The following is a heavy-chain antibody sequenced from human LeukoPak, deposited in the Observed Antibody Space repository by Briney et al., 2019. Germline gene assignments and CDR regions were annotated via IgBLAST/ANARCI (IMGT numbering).Heavy chain of an antibody. J-gene: IGHJ4*02. Sequence: GGSLRLSCAASGFIFSTYWMHWVRQAPGKGLEWVSSVSGSGGSVYYADSVRGRFTISRDNTKNTLYLQMNSLRAEDTAVYYCAKNGDTSRPFYYWGQGTLVTVSS. V-gene: IGHV3-23*01. CDR3: AKNGDTSRPFYY. D-gene: IGHD6-13*01. CDR1: GFIFSTYW. CDR2: VSGSGGSV.